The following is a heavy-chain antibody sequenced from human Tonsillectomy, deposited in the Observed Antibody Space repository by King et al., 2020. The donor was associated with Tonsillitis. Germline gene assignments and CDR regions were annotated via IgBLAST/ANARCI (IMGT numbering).Heavy chain of an antibody. CDR3: AGAEDTAMAYYMDV. V-gene: IGHV1-69*01. CDR1: GDTFSSYS. J-gene: IGHJ6*03. CDR2: IIPLFGTA. Sequence: VQLVESGAEVKKPGSSVKVSCKASGDTFSSYSISWVRQARGQGLEWMGGIIPLFGTANYAQKFQSRVTIIADESTSTAYKELSSLRSEDAAVYYWAGAEDTAMAYYMDVGRKGTTLTVSS. D-gene: IGHD5-18*01.